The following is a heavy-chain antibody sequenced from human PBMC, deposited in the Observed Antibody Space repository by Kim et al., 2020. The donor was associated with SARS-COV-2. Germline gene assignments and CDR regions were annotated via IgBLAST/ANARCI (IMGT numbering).Heavy chain of an antibody. CDR2: T. CDR3: ARRHYGD. V-gene: IGHV3-66*01. J-gene: IGHJ4*02. D-gene: IGHD3-10*01. Sequence: TLYADSVKDRSRISRDTSKNTLFLQMNSLRGEDTAVHYCARRHYGDWRQGTLVTVSS.